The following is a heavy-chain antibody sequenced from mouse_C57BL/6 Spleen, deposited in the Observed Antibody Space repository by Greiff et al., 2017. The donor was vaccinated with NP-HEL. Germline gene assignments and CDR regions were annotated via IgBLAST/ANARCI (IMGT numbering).Heavy chain of an antibody. CDR3: AREGGSSYDAMDY. V-gene: IGHV1-82*01. J-gene: IGHJ4*01. CDR1: GYAFSSSW. CDR2: IYPGDGDT. D-gene: IGHD1-1*01. Sequence: QVQLKESGPELVKPGASVKISCKASGYAFSSSWMNWVKQRPGKGLEWIGRIYPGDGDTNYNGKFKGKATLTADKSSSTAYMQLSSLTSEDSAVYFCAREGGSSYDAMDYWGQGTSVTVSS.